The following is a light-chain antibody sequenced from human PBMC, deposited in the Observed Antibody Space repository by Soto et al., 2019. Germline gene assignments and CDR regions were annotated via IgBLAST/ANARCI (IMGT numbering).Light chain of an antibody. CDR1: QSVSSSY. CDR2: GAS. Sequence: EIVLTQSPGTLSLSPGERATLSCRASQSVSSSYLAWYQQKPGQAPRLLIYGASTRAPGIPDRFSGSGSWRYITLTIGRLEPEDFAVYYCQQYDSSLYTFGLGTKLEI. J-gene: IGKJ2*01. CDR3: QQYDSSLYT. V-gene: IGKV3-20*01.